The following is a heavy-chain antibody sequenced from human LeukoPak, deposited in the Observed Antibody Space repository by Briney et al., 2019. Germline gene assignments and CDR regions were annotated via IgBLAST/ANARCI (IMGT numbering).Heavy chain of an antibody. Sequence: GESLKISCRGSGYSFTSYWIGWVRQMPGQGLEWMGIIYPRDSDTRYSPSFQGQVTISADKSISTAYLQWSSLKASDTAMYYCAKVGTSSSSDYWGQGTLVTVSS. CDR1: GYSFTSYW. J-gene: IGHJ4*02. CDR2: IYPRDSDT. V-gene: IGHV5-51*01. CDR3: AKVGTSSSSDY. D-gene: IGHD6-13*01.